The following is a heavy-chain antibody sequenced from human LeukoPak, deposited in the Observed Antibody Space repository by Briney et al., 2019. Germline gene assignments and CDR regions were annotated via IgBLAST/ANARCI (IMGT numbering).Heavy chain of an antibody. D-gene: IGHD1-26*01. V-gene: IGHV3-30*03. J-gene: IGHJ3*02. CDR3: ARERWGDAFDI. Sequence: GGSLRLSCAASGFTVSSNYVSWVRQAPGKGPEWVAVISYDGSNKDYADSVRGRFTISRDNSKSTLYLQMNSLRADDTAVYYCARERWGDAFDIWGQGTKVTVSS. CDR1: GFTVSSNY. CDR2: ISYDGSNK.